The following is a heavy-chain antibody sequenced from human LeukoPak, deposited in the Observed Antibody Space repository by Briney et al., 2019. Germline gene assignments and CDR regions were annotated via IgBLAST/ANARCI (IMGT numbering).Heavy chain of an antibody. D-gene: IGHD3-10*01. V-gene: IGHV1-69*13. Sequence: SVKVSCKASVGTFSSYAISWVRQAPGQGLEWMGGIIPIFGTANYAQKCQGRVTISADESTSTAYMELSSLRSEDTAVYYCARGKGYYDSGSYYTPYYFDYWGQGTLVTVSS. CDR1: VGTFSSYA. CDR3: ARGKGYYDSGSYYTPYYFDY. CDR2: IIPIFGTA. J-gene: IGHJ4*02.